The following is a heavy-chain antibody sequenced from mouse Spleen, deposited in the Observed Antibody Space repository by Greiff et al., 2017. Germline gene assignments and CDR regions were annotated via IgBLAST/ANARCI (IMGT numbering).Heavy chain of an antibody. CDR2: ISYDGSN. J-gene: IGHJ4*01. Sequence: ESGPGLVKPSQSLSLTCSVTGYSITSGYYWNWIRQFPGNKLEWMGYISYDGSNNYNPSLKNRISITRDTSKNQFFLKLNSVTTEDTATYYCATYGNSPYYAMDYWGQGTSVTVSS. D-gene: IGHD2-1*01. CDR3: ATYGNSPYYAMDY. CDR1: GYSITSGYY. V-gene: IGHV3-6*02.